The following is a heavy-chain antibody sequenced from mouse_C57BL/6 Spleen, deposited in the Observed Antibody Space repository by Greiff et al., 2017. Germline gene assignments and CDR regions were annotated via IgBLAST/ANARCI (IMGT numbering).Heavy chain of an antibody. V-gene: IGHV1-82*01. CDR3: AREYSNDYFDY. J-gene: IGHJ2*01. D-gene: IGHD2-5*01. CDR1: GYAFSSSW. CDR2: IYPGDGDT. Sequence: QVQLQQSGPELVKPGASVKISCKASGYAFSSSWMNWVKQRPGKGLEWIGRIYPGDGDTNYNGKFKGKATLTADKSSSTAYMQLSSLTSEDSAVYFCAREYSNDYFDYWGQGTTLTVSS.